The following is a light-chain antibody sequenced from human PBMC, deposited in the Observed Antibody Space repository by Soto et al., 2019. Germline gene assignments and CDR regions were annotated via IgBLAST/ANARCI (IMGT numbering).Light chain of an antibody. CDR1: SSDIGDYNY. CDR2: EVT. V-gene: IGLV2-8*01. J-gene: IGLJ1*01. Sequence: QSVLTQPPSASGSPGQSVTISCSGTSSDIGDYNYVSWYQQYSGKAPKLIIFEVTKRPSGVSNRFSGSKTGNTASLTISGLQAEDEAYYYCFSHRRGDSHVFGTGTKVTVL. CDR3: FSHRRGDSHV.